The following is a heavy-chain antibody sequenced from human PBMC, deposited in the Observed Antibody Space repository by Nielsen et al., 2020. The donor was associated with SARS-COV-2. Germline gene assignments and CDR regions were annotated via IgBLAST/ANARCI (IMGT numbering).Heavy chain of an antibody. V-gene: IGHV4-34*01. J-gene: IGHJ5*02. CDR3: ARGPRYCSSTSCYKASKGWFDP. CDR2: INHSGST. Sequence: WIRQPPGKGLEWIGEINHSGSTNYNPSLKSRVTISVDTSKNQLSLKLSSVTAADTAVYYCARGPRYCSSTSCYKASKGWFDPWGQGTLVTVSS. D-gene: IGHD2-2*02.